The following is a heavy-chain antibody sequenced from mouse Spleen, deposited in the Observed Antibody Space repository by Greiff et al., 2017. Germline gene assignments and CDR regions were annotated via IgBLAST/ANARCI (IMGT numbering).Heavy chain of an antibody. CDR2: ISSGSSTI. V-gene: IGHV5-17*01. CDR3: ARPLRDRGDGYAMDY. Sequence: EVKLVESGGGLVKPGGSLKLSCAASGFTFSDYGMHWVRQAPEKGLEWVAYISSGSSTIYYADTVKGRFTISRDNAKNTLFLQMTSLRSEDTAMYYCARPLRDRGDGYAMDYWGQGTSVTVSS. CDR1: GFTFSDYG. D-gene: IGHD1-1*01. J-gene: IGHJ4*01.